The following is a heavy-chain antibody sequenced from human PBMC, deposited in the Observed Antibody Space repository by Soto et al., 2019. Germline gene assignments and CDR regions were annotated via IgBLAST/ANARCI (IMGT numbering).Heavy chain of an antibody. D-gene: IGHD5-18*01. CDR3: ARGAQLWSYGMDV. Sequence: QVQLQQWGAGLLKPSETLSLTCAVYGGSFSGYYWSWIRQPPGKGLEWIGEINHSGSTNYNPSLKSRVTISVDTSKNQFSLKLSSVTAADTAVYYCARGAQLWSYGMDVWGQGTTVTVSS. CDR2: INHSGST. CDR1: GGSFSGYY. J-gene: IGHJ6*02. V-gene: IGHV4-34*01.